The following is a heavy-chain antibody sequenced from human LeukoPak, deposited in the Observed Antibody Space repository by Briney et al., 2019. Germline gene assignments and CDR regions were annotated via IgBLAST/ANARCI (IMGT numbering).Heavy chain of an antibody. V-gene: IGHV3-30*18. CDR2: IPYDRTNK. CDR3: AKEQQLVRPNDAFDI. CDR1: GFTFSSYG. J-gene: IGHJ3*02. D-gene: IGHD6-13*01. Sequence: GGSLRLSCAASGFTFSSYGMHWVRQAPGKGLEWVAVIPYDRTNKYYADSVKGRFTISRDNSKNTLYLQMNSLRAEDTAVYYCAKEQQLVRPNDAFDIWGQGTMVTVSS.